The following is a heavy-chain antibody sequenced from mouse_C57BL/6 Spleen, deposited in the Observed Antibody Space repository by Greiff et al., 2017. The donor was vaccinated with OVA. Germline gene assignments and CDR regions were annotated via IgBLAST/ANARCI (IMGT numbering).Heavy chain of an antibody. Sequence: DVKLVESVAELVRPGASVKLSCTASGFNIKNTYMHWVKQRPEQGLEWIGRIDPANGNTKYAPKFPGKATITADTSSNTAYLQLSSLTSEDTAIYYCARSGRYDGYYYAMDYWGQGTSVTVSS. D-gene: IGHD2-3*01. J-gene: IGHJ4*01. CDR2: IDPANGNT. CDR3: ARSGRYDGYYYAMDY. CDR1: GFNIKNTY. V-gene: IGHV14-3*01.